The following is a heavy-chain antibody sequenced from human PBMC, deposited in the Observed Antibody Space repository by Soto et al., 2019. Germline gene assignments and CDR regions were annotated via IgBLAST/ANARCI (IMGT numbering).Heavy chain of an antibody. CDR3: ARGYGSASYPFDF. CDR1: GGSISSGGYS. J-gene: IGHJ4*02. V-gene: IGHV4-30-2*01. CDR2: IYHSGST. D-gene: IGHD3-10*01. Sequence: SETLSLTCAVSGGSISSGGYSWSWIRQPPGKGLEWIGYIYHSGSTYYNPSLKSRVTISVDRSKNQFSLKLSSVTAADTAVYYCARGYGSASYPFDFSCPGXLLTVSS.